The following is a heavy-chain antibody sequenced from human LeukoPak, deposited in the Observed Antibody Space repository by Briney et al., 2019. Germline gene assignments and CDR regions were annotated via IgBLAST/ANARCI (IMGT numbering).Heavy chain of an antibody. CDR1: GFTFINYD. V-gene: IGHV3-13*01. J-gene: IGHJ6*02. CDR3: ARDSSPSDYDILTGSDGMDV. D-gene: IGHD3-9*01. Sequence: TGGSLRLSCVASGFTFINYDMHWVRQATGKGLEWVSSIGPTGESYYPGSVKGRFTISRDNAKNSLYLQMNSLRAEDTAVYYCARDSSPSDYDILTGSDGMDVWGQGTTVTVSS. CDR2: IGPTGES.